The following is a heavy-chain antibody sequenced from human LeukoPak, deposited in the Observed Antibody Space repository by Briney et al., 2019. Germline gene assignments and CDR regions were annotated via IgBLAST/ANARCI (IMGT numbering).Heavy chain of an antibody. V-gene: IGHV3-30*02. J-gene: IGHJ6*04. Sequence: GGSLRLSCAASGFTFDCCGMHWVRQAPGMGREWVAFIRNVGNDKYYADSVKGRFFISRDNSKNTLSLQMNSLRAEDTAVYYCAELGITMIGGVWGKGTTVTISS. CDR2: IRNVGNDK. CDR3: AELGITMIGGV. D-gene: IGHD3-10*02. CDR1: GFTFDCCG.